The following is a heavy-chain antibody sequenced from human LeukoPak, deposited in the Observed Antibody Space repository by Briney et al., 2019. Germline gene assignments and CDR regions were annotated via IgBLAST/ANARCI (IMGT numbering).Heavy chain of an antibody. Sequence: SETLSLTCTVSGGSISSYYWSWIRQPAGKGLEWIGRIYTSGSTNYNPSLKSRVTMSVDTSKNQFSLKLSSVTAADTAVYYCARVVRAAGYGGFYYFDYWGQGTLVTVSS. V-gene: IGHV4-4*07. CDR1: GGSISSYY. CDR2: IYTSGST. CDR3: ARVVRAAGYGGFYYFDY. D-gene: IGHD5-12*01. J-gene: IGHJ4*02.